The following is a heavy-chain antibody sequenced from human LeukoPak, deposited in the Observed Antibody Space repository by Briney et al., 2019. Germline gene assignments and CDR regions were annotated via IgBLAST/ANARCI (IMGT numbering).Heavy chain of an antibody. J-gene: IGHJ2*01. D-gene: IGHD3-22*01. Sequence: SETLSLTCTVSGGSMSSYYSSWIRQPAGKGLEWIGRIYTSGSTNYNPSLKSRVTMSVDTSKNQFSLKLSSVTAADTAVYYCARVAYYYDSTRYFDLWGRGTLVTVSS. CDR1: GGSMSSYY. CDR3: ARVAYYYDSTRYFDL. CDR2: IYTSGST. V-gene: IGHV4-4*07.